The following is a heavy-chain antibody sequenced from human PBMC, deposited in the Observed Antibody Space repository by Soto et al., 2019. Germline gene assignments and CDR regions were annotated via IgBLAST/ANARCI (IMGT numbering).Heavy chain of an antibody. CDR2: ISAYNGNT. CDR1: GYTFTSYG. CDR3: ARDELRTGYSSSWYVYYYGMDV. V-gene: IGHV1-18*01. D-gene: IGHD6-13*01. J-gene: IGHJ6*02. Sequence: QVPLVQSGAEVKKPGASVKVSCKASGYTFTSYGISWVRQAPGQGLEWMGWISAYNGNTNYAQKLQGRVTMTTDTSTSTAYMELRSLRSDDTAVYYCARDELRTGYSSSWYVYYYGMDVWGQGTTVTVSS.